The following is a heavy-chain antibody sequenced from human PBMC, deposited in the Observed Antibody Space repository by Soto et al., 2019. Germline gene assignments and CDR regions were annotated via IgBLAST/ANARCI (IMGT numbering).Heavy chain of an antibody. J-gene: IGHJ5*02. CDR1: GYTFTSYD. Sequence: ASVKVSCKASGYTFTSYDINWVRQATGQGLEWMGWMNPNSGNTGYAQKFQGRVTMTRNTSISTAYMELSSLRSEDTAMYYCARTIAAAYFRGPKNCSDPWGTRTLVTVSS. CDR2: MNPNSGNT. CDR3: ARTIAAAYFRGPKNCSDP. D-gene: IGHD6-13*01. V-gene: IGHV1-8*01.